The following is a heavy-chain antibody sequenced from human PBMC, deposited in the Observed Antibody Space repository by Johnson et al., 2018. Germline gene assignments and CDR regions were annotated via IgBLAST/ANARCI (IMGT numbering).Heavy chain of an antibody. CDR3: TGDYGRLWAFDI. J-gene: IGHJ3*02. CDR1: GFTFSRFW. Sequence: VQLVQSGGGLVQXGGSLRLSCVASGFTFSRFWMSWVRQAPGKGLEWVATIKDDGGQTYYVASVRGRLFISRDNAKNSLYLQMNSLRADDTAVYYCTGDYGRLWAFDIWGQGTMVTVSS. D-gene: IGHD3-10*01. CDR2: IKDDGGQT. V-gene: IGHV3-7*01.